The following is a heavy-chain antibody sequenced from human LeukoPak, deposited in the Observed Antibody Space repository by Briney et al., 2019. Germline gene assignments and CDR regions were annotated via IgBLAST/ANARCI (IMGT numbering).Heavy chain of an antibody. V-gene: IGHV3-23*01. CDR1: GSTFSSYS. CDR3: AKDLDFDYGDVGGGY. D-gene: IGHD4-17*01. J-gene: IGHJ4*02. Sequence: QPGGSLRLSCAASGSTFSSYSMSSVRQARGRGLEWVSAISGSGGSTYYADSVKVRFTISRDNSKNTLYLQMNSLSAEDTAVYYCAKDLDFDYGDVGGGYWGQGTLVTVSS. CDR2: ISGSGGST.